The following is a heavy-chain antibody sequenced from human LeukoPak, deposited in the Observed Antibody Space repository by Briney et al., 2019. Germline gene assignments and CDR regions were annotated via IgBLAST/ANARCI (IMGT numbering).Heavy chain of an antibody. D-gene: IGHD2-2*01. J-gene: IGHJ4*02. V-gene: IGHV3-33*01. CDR2: IWYDGGNK. CDR3: AGQSSGTRTFDY. CDR1: GFTFRNYG. Sequence: GGSLRLSCAASGFTFRNYGMHWVRQAPGKGLEWVAVIWYDGGNKKYADSVKGRFTISRDNSKNTLDLQMNSLRAEDTAMYYCAGQSSGTRTFDYWGQGTLVTVSS.